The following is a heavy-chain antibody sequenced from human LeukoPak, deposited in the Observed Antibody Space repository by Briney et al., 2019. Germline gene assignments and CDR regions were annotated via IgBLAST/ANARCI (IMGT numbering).Heavy chain of an antibody. J-gene: IGHJ6*02. D-gene: IGHD2-15*01. V-gene: IGHV3-23*01. Sequence: GGSLRLSCAASGFTFSSYAMSWVRQAPGKGLEWVSALSGSGANTYYADSVKGRFTISRDNSKNTLYLQVNSLRAEDTAVYYCAKGVGCSGGTCHSGHGMDVWGQGTTVTVSS. CDR2: LSGSGANT. CDR1: GFTFSSYA. CDR3: AKGVGCSGGTCHSGHGMDV.